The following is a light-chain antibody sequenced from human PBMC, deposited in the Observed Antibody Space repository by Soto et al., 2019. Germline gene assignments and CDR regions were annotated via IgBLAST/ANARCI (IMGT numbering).Light chain of an antibody. CDR3: QQYNNWPPWT. CDR1: QSVSSN. Sequence: EIVMTQSPATLSVSPGERATLSCRASQSVSSNLAWYQQKPGQAPRLLIYVASTRATGIPARFSGSGSGTEFTLTISSVQSEDFAVYYCQQYNNWPPWTFGQGTKVDIK. V-gene: IGKV3-15*01. CDR2: VAS. J-gene: IGKJ1*01.